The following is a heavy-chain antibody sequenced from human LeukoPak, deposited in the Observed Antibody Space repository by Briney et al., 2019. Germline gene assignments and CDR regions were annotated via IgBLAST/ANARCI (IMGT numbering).Heavy chain of an antibody. CDR2: ISSSSSYT. CDR3: ARDGKAAAVDAFDI. Sequence: GGSLRLSCAVSGFSFSDYYMSWIRQAPGKGLEWVSYISSSSSYTNYADSVKGRFTIFRDNAKNSLYLQMNSLRAEDTAVYYCARDGKAAAVDAFDIWGQGTMVTVSS. D-gene: IGHD6-13*01. J-gene: IGHJ3*02. CDR1: GFSFSDYY. V-gene: IGHV3-11*06.